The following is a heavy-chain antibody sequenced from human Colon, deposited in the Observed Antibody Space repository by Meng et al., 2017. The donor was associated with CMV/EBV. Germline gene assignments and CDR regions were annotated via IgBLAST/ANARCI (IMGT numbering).Heavy chain of an antibody. CDR2: IYYSGSA. D-gene: IGHD1-1*01. V-gene: IGHV4-61*01. CDR1: GDSVSGGSYY. Sequence: GSLRLSCTVSGDSVSGGSYYWTWIRQAPGKGLEWMGYIYYSGSATYSPSLRSRITISVDTSKNQFSLNLRSVTAADTAMYFCARGLGHASNNSHDYWGQGTLVTVSS. J-gene: IGHJ4*02. CDR3: ARGLGHASNNSHDY.